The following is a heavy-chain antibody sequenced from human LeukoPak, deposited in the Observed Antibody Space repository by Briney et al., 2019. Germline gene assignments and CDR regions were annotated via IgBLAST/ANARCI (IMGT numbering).Heavy chain of an antibody. Sequence: PSETLSLTCAVYGGSFSGYYWSWIRQLPGKGLEWIGEINHSGSTNYNPSLESRVTISVDTSKNQFSLKLSPVTAADTAVYYCARGRGYCSSTGCYTSWFDPWGQGTLVTVSS. D-gene: IGHD2-2*02. CDR1: GGSFSGYY. V-gene: IGHV4-34*01. J-gene: IGHJ5*02. CDR2: INHSGST. CDR3: ARGRGYCSSTGCYTSWFDP.